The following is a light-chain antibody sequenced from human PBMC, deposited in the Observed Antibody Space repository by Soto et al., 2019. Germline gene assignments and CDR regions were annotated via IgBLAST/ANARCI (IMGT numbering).Light chain of an antibody. CDR1: SSDVGGYNY. CDR3: SSYTRSSTLVV. Sequence: QSALTQPASVSGSPGQSITISCTGTSSDVGGYNYVSWYQQHPGKAPKLMIYDVSNRPSGVSNRFYGAKSGNTASLTISGRQAEGEAYDYCSSYTRSSTLVVFGGGTQRTVL. J-gene: IGLJ2*01. V-gene: IGLV2-14*01. CDR2: DVS.